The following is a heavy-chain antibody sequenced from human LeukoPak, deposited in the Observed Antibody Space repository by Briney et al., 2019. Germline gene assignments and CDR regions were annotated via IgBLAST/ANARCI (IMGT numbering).Heavy chain of an antibody. D-gene: IGHD1-1*01. J-gene: IGHJ5*02. CDR2: IITIFGTA. CDR3: ARDTPLRLENWFDP. Sequence: ASVKVSCKASGYTFTSYAISWVRQAPGQGLEWMGGIITIFGTAKYAQKFQGRVTITADESTTTAYMELSSLRSEDTAVYYCARDTPLRLENWFDPWGQGTLVTVSS. CDR1: GYTFTSYA. V-gene: IGHV1-69*13.